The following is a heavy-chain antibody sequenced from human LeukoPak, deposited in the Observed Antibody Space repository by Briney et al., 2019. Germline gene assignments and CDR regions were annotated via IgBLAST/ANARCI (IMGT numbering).Heavy chain of an antibody. CDR2: IYYSGST. CDR3: ARRLDYGDSYYDAFDI. V-gene: IGHV4-39*01. CDR1: GGSISSSSYY. J-gene: IGHJ3*02. D-gene: IGHD4-17*01. Sequence: SETLSLTCTVSGGSISSSSYYWGWIRQPPGKGLEWIGSIYYSGSTYYNPSLKSRVTISVDTSKNQFSLKLSSVTAADTAVYYCARRLDYGDSYYDAFDIWGQGTMVTVSS.